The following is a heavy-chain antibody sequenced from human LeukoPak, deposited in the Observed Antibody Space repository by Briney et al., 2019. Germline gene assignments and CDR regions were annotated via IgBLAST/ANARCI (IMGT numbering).Heavy chain of an antibody. V-gene: IGHV1-46*01. D-gene: IGHD3-22*01. CDR3: ARGTYYYDSSGYYPNYFDY. Sequence: ASVKVSCKASGYTFTGYYMHWVRQAPGQGLEWMGIINPSGGSTSYAQKFQGRVTMTRDTSTSTVYMELSSLRSEDTAVYYCARGTYYYDSSGYYPNYFDYWGQGTLVTVSS. CDR2: INPSGGST. J-gene: IGHJ4*02. CDR1: GYTFTGYY.